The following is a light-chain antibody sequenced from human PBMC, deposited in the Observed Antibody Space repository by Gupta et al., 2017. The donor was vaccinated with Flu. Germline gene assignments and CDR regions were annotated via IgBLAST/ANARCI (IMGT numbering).Light chain of an antibody. CDR3: SSYTSSNTFYV. V-gene: IGLV2-14*04. CDR1: STDVGGSNY. J-gene: IGLJ1*01. Sequence: GTSTDVGGSNYVSWYQQHPGKAPKLMIYDVSNRPSGVSSRFSCSKSGNTASLTISGLPPEDETDDYCSSYTSSNTFYVFETGTKVTVL. CDR2: DVS.